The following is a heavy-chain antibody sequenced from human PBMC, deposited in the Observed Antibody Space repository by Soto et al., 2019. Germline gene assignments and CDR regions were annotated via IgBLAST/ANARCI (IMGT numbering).Heavy chain of an antibody. V-gene: IGHV4-31*03. CDR1: GVSISSGNYY. J-gene: IGHJ3*02. CDR3: ARRDIVATSGAFDI. Sequence: TLSLTCPVSGVSISSGNYYWSWIRQHPGKGLEWIGYIHYSGTTYYNPSLKSRITISVDTSKNQFSLMLSSVTAADTAVYYCARRDIVATSGAFDIWGQGTMVTV. D-gene: IGHD5-12*01. CDR2: IHYSGTT.